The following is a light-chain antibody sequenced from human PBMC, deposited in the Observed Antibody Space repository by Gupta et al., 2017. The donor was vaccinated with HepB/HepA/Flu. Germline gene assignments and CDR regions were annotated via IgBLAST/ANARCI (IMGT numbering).Light chain of an antibody. J-gene: IGKJ2*04. CDR2: GAS. Sequence: EIGLPHSRCPLSSSPGGRATLSCRAIQSVSSSYLAWYQQKPGQAPRLLIYGASSRATGIPDRFSGSGSGTDFTLTISRLEPEDFAVYYCQQYGSSPCSFGQGTKLEIK. V-gene: IGKV3-20*01. CDR3: QQYGSSPCS. CDR1: QSVSSSY.